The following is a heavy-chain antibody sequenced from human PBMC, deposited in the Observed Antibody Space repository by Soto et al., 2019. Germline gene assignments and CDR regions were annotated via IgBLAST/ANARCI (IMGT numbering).Heavy chain of an antibody. V-gene: IGHV5-51*01. CDR3: AASIFYYGMDV. CDR2: VYPGDSDT. J-gene: IGHJ6*02. CDR1: GYTFTNYW. Sequence: GESLKISCKGSGYTFTNYWIGWVRQMPGKGLEWMGIVYPGDSDTKYNPSFQGQVTISADKSITTTYLRWTSLKASDTAIYYCAASIFYYGMDVWGQGTTVTVSS.